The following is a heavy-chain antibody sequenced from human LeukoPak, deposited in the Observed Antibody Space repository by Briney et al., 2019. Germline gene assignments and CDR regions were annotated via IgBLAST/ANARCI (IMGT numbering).Heavy chain of an antibody. CDR1: GFTFSSYA. CDR2: ISYDGSNK. Sequence: PGGSLRLSCAASGFTFSSYAMHWVRQAPGKGLEWVAVISYDGSNKYYADSVKGRFTISRDNSKNTLYLQMNSLRAEDTAVYYCAKDPRWNYDAFDIWGQGTMVTVSS. CDR3: AKDPRWNYDAFDI. V-gene: IGHV3-30-3*01. J-gene: IGHJ3*02. D-gene: IGHD1-7*01.